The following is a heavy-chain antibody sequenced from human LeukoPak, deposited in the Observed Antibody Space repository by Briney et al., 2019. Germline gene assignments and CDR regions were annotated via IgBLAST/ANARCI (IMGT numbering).Heavy chain of an antibody. CDR2: INHSGST. J-gene: IGHJ4*02. Sequence: PSETLSLTCAVYGGSFSGYYWSWIRQPPGKGLEWIGEINHSGSTNYNPSLKSRVTISVDTSKNQFSLKLSSVTAADTAVYYCAGGRQRTYNWNFRAFFDYWGQGTLVTVSS. CDR1: GGSFSGYY. CDR3: AGGRQRTYNWNFRAFFDY. V-gene: IGHV4-34*01. D-gene: IGHD1-7*01.